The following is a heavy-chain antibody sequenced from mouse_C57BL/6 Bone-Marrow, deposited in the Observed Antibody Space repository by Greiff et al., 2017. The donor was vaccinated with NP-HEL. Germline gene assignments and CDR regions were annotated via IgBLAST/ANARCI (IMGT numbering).Heavy chain of an antibody. CDR3: ARDHPGDY. CDR2: ISDGGSYT. J-gene: IGHJ2*01. CDR1: GFTFSSYA. V-gene: IGHV5-4*01. Sequence: EVMLVESGGGLVKPGGSLKLSCAASGFTFSSYAMSWVRQTPEKRLEWVATISDGGSYTYYPDNVKGRFTISRDNAKNNLYLQMSHLKSEDTAMYYCARDHPGDYWGQGTTFTVSS.